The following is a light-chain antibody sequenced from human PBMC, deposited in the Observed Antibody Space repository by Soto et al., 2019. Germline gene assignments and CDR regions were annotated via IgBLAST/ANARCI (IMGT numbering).Light chain of an antibody. CDR3: QQYGDWPLT. V-gene: IGKV3-15*01. J-gene: IGKJ4*01. CDR1: QSVGSN. Sequence: EIVVTQSPATLSVSPGERVTLSCRASQSVGSNFAWYHQKPGQAPWLLIFATSTRATGVPARFSGSGSGTEFTLTISSLQSEDFSVYYCQQYGDWPLTFGGGAKVEIE. CDR2: ATS.